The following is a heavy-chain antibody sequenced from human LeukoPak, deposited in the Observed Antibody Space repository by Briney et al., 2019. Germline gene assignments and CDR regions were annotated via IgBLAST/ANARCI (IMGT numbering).Heavy chain of an antibody. Sequence: GGSLGLSCAASGFVFSICAMTWVRQAPGKGLEWVASIGSPGETYYADSVKGRFAVSRENSQNTVFLQLTSLTAEDTAIYYCAKDATPGNSIWDYFAYWGQGALVTVSS. CDR3: AKDATPGNSIWDYFAY. V-gene: IGHV3-23*01. CDR1: GFVFSICA. CDR2: IGSPGET. D-gene: IGHD2-15*01. J-gene: IGHJ4*02.